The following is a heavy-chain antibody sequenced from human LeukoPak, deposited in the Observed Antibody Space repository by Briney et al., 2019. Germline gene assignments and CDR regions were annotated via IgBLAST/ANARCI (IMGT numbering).Heavy chain of an antibody. CDR1: GGFSSRYY. D-gene: IGHD3-16*01. V-gene: IGHV4-59*01. J-gene: IGHJ4*02. CDR2: IYYNAGT. Sequence: SETLSLTCTVSGGFSSRYYWNWIRQPPGKGLEWIGYIYYNAGTKSNPNLENRVTISMDTSRNRFSLKLNSVTAADTAIYYCARFYYDDTGVSYYFDSWGQGTLVTVSS. CDR3: ARFYYDDTGVSYYFDS.